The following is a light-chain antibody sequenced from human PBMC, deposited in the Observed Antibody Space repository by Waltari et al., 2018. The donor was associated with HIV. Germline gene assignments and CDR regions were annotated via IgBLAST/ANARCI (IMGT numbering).Light chain of an antibody. CDR1: ESVSTN. Sequence: EIVMTQSPATLSVSPGERVTLSCAASESVSTNLAWFQQKPGQSHRLLIYGASLRATGVPARFGASGAKTDFTFSISALQSEDVAVYYCQQYKSWPRTFGQGTKVEVK. CDR3: QQYKSWPRT. V-gene: IGKV3-15*01. J-gene: IGKJ1*01. CDR2: GAS.